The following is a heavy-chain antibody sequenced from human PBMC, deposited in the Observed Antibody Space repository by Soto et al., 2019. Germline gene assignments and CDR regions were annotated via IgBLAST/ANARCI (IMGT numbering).Heavy chain of an antibody. V-gene: IGHV1-8*01. J-gene: IGHJ4*02. CDR2: MNPNSGNT. D-gene: IGHD6-13*01. CDR1: GYTFTSYD. Sequence: EASVKVSCKASGYTFTSYDINWVRQAPGQGLEWMGWMNPNSGNTAYAQKFQGRVTMTGSTSISTAYMELSSLRSDDTAVYYCARANMAASGLDYWGQGTLVTVSS. CDR3: ARANMAASGLDY.